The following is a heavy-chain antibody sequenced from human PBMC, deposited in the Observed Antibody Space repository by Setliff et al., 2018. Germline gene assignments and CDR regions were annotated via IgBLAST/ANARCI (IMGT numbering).Heavy chain of an antibody. CDR3: ARDPHYDPTYSLPGHAFDF. CDR1: GVSISSTTYY. V-gene: IGHV4-39*06. D-gene: IGHD3-22*01. Sequence: TLSLTCTVSGVSISSTTYYWTWVRQPPGKGLEWIGTVSFFGSSYYSPSLKSRASISLDASKNQFALKLTSATAADTAVYYCARDPHYDPTYSLPGHAFDFWGQGIMVTVSS. J-gene: IGHJ3*01. CDR2: VSFFGSS.